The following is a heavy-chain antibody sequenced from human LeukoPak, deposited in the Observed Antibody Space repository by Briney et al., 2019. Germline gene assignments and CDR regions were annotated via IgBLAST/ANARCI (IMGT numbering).Heavy chain of an antibody. CDR1: GFTFSSYA. D-gene: IGHD3-22*01. CDR3: AKVYDTSGYYYAMDF. Sequence: GGSLRLSCAASGFTFSSYAMSWVRQAPGKVLEWVSAISGSGGSTYYADSVKGRFTISRDNSKNALYLQMNSLRAEDTAVYYCAKVYDTSGYYYAMDFWGQGTLVTVSS. CDR2: ISGSGGST. V-gene: IGHV3-23*01. J-gene: IGHJ4*02.